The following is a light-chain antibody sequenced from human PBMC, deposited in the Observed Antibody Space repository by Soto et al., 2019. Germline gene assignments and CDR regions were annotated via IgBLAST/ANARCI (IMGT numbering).Light chain of an antibody. CDR3: QQYGTSPRT. J-gene: IGKJ1*01. V-gene: IGKV3-20*01. Sequence: EIVMTQSPGTLSGSPGEIVNLNWGASQSVGNNLAWHQQKPGQAPRLLIYDASNRATGIPDRFRGSGSGTDFTLTISRLDPEDFAVYYCQQYGTSPRTFGQGTKVDIK. CDR2: DAS. CDR1: QSVGNN.